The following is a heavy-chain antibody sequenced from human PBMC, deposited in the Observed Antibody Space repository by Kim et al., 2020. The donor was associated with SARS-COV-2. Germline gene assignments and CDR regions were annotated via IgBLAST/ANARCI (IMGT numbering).Heavy chain of an antibody. D-gene: IGHD6-13*01. CDR3: ARDGSLGSSWYRVRYFDY. Sequence: KGRFTISRDNAKNSLYLQMNSLRDEDTAVYYCARDGSLGSSWYRVRYFDYWGQGTLVTVSS. J-gene: IGHJ4*02. V-gene: IGHV3-48*02.